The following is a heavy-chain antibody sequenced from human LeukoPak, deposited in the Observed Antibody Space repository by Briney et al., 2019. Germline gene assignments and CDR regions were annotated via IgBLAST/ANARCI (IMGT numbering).Heavy chain of an antibody. CDR3: ARPSETPAFYPGGRYLYLAY. J-gene: IGHJ4*02. CDR2: MNPSTGKT. V-gene: IGHV1-8*01. D-gene: IGHD2-8*02. CDR1: GYTFSSYD. Sequence: ASVKVSCKASGYTFSSYDINWVRQATGQGLEWMGWMNPSTGKTGYAQKFQGRVTMTRDTSTSTAYMELSSLKSEDTAVYYCARPSETPAFYPGGRYLYLAYWGQGAQVTVSS.